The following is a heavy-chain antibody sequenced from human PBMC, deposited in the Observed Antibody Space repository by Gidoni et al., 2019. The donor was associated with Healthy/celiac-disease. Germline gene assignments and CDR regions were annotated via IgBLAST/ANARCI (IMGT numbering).Heavy chain of an antibody. Sequence: QVQLQESGPGLVKPSETLSLTCTVSGYSISSGYYWGWIRQPPGKGLEWIGSIYHSGSTYYNPSLKSRVTISVDTSKNQFSLKLSSVTAADTAVYYCARDDGGIDYWGQGTLVTVSS. V-gene: IGHV4-38-2*02. CDR2: IYHSGST. J-gene: IGHJ4*02. CDR1: GYSISSGYY. CDR3: ARDDGGIDY. D-gene: IGHD3-16*01.